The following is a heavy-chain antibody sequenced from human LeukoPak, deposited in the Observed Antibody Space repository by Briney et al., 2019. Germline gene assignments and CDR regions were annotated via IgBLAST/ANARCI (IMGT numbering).Heavy chain of an antibody. CDR1: GFTFSVYE. V-gene: IGHV3-48*03. CDR3: ARDGGQGTMVRGPKCAFYI. D-gene: IGHD3-10*01. CDR2: ISGSGGTM. Sequence: GGSLRLSCAASGFTFSVYEMHWVRQAPGKGLEWVSYISGSGGTMYYADSVKGRFTISRDNAKTSLYLQMNSLGAEDTAIYYCARDGGQGTMVRGPKCAFYIWGQGTMVTVSS. J-gene: IGHJ3*02.